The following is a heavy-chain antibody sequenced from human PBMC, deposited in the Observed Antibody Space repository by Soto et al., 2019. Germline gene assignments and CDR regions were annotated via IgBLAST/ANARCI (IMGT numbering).Heavy chain of an antibody. V-gene: IGHV4-31*03. CDR2: IYHTGKT. J-gene: IGHJ5*02. Sequence: TRAVACHVSGDAIYIGGYYWTWIRQHPGKGLEWIGYIYHTGKTYYNPSLEGRVTMSVDTSKNQFSLKLASVTAADKAVYYCARDGSSTANWVDPWGQGTLVTVYS. CDR3: ARDGSSTANWVDP. D-gene: IGHD2-2*01. CDR1: GDAIYIGGYY.